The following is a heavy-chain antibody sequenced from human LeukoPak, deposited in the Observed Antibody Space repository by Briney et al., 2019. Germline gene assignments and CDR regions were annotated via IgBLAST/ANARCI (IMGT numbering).Heavy chain of an antibody. Sequence: GGSLRLSCAASGFIFSNYGMHWVRHSPDKGLEWVTFIRFDGSTQYYADSVKGRFTISRDNSKDTLYLQMSSLRLEDTGVYYCAKEGGDGSPFDYWGQGILLTVSS. CDR2: IRFDGSTQ. D-gene: IGHD5-24*01. CDR1: GFIFSNYG. V-gene: IGHV3-30*02. CDR3: AKEGGDGSPFDY. J-gene: IGHJ4*02.